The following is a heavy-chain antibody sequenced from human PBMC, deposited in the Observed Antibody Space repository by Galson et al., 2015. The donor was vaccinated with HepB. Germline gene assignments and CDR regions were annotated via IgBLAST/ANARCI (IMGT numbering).Heavy chain of an antibody. J-gene: IGHJ4*02. D-gene: IGHD1-26*01. CDR2: IIPIFGTA. CDR3: AREGIVGATNGIYVDY. V-gene: IGHV1-69*13. Sequence: SVKVSCKASGGTFSSYAISWVRQAPGQGLEWMGGIIPIFGTANYAQKFQGRVTMTADESTSTAYMELSSLRSEDTAVYYCAREGIVGATNGIYVDYWGKGTLVTVSS. CDR1: GGTFSSYA.